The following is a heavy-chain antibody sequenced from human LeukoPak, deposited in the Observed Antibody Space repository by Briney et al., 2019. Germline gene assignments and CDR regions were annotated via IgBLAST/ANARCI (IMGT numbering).Heavy chain of an antibody. CDR2: IKQDGSEE. J-gene: IGHJ4*02. D-gene: IGHD3-3*01. CDR3: ARDAYYDFWSGYPRYFDY. CDR1: GVNFSSYW. Sequence: PGGSLRLSCAVSGVNFSSYWMSWVRQAPGKGLEWVANIKQDGSEEYYVDSVKGRFTISTDNAKNSLYLQMNSLRAEDTAVYYCARDAYYDFWSGYPRYFDYWGQGTPVTVSS. V-gene: IGHV3-7*01.